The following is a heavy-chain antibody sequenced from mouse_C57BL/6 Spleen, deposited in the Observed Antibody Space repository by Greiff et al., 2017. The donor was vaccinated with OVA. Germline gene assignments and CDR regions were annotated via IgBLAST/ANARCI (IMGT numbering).Heavy chain of an antibody. V-gene: IGHV1-76*01. CDR2: IYPGSGNT. J-gene: IGHJ3*01. CDR1: GYTFTDYY. CDR3: AKGGIGNYVSWFAY. D-gene: IGHD2-1*01. Sequence: QVQLQQSGAELVRPGASVKLSCKASGYTFTDYYINWVKQRPGQGLEWIARIYPGSGNTYYNEKFKGKATLTAEKSSSTAYMQLGSLTSEDSAVYFCAKGGIGNYVSWFAYWGQGTLVTVSA.